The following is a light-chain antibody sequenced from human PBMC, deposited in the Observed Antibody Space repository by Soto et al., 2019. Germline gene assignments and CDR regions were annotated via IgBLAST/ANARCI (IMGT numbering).Light chain of an antibody. CDR3: QQFGDSLT. V-gene: IGKV3-20*01. Sequence: EIVMTQSPATLSVSPGETTRLSCRASQSVSSTYLVWYQQKPGQAPRLLIYGATSRASGIPDRFSGSGSGTDFTLTISRLEPEDFAVYYCQQFGDSLTFGPGTKVDIK. J-gene: IGKJ3*01. CDR1: QSVSSTY. CDR2: GAT.